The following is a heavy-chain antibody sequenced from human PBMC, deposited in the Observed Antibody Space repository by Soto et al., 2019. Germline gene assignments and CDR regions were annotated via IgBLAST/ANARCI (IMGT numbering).Heavy chain of an antibody. CDR2: ISYDGRQK. Sequence: QVQLVESWGGVVQPGRSLRLSCAASRFTFSRYAMHWVRQAPGKGLEWVAVISYDGRQKHYVDSVKGRFTISRDESDNTLYLQMSSLRPEDTAVYYCAKDGYFDTYYFDHWGQGTLVTVSS. D-gene: IGHD3-22*01. J-gene: IGHJ4*02. CDR3: AKDGYFDTYYFDH. CDR1: RFTFSRYA. V-gene: IGHV3-30*04.